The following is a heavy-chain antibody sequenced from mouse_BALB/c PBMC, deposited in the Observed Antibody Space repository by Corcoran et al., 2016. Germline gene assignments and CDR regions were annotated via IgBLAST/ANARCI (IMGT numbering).Heavy chain of an antibody. V-gene: IGHV14-3*02. CDR1: GFNIKDTY. CDR2: IDPANGNT. D-gene: IGHD2-2*01. Sequence: EVQLQQSGAELVKPGASVKLSCTASGFNIKDTYMHWVKQRPEQGLELIGRIDPANGNTKYDPKFQGKATITADTSSNTAYLQLNSLTSEDTAVYYCAPLYYGYDGYAMDYWGQGTSVTVSS. J-gene: IGHJ4*01. CDR3: APLYYGYDGYAMDY.